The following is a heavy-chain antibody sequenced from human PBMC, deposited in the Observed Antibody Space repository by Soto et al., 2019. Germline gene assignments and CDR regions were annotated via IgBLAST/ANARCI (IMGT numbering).Heavy chain of an antibody. Sequence: QVQLVQSGAEVKKPGASVKVSCKASGYTFTRCYMHWVRQAPGQGLEWMGIINPSGGSTSYAQKFQVRGTMTRDTSTSTVYMELSSLRSDDTAVYYCAREHISAREVDPYWGQGTLVTVSS. V-gene: IGHV1-46*01. J-gene: IGHJ4*02. CDR3: AREHISAREVDPY. CDR1: GYTFTRCY. D-gene: IGHD1-26*01. CDR2: INPSGGST.